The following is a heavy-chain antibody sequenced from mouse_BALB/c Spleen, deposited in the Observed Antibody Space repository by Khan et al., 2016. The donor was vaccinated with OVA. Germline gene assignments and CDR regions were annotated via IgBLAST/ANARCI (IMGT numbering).Heavy chain of an antibody. CDR2: INPGSGDI. J-gene: IGHJ3*01. V-gene: IGHV1-54*03. CDR3: SRSGYGFGAY. Sequence: QVQLQQSGAELVRPGTSVKVSCKASGYAFTDYLIEWLKQRPGQGLEWIGVINPGSGDITYNEKFKDKAKLTADKSSRTAYMQLTSLTSDDSAVYFCSRSGYGFGAYWGPGTLVTVSA. CDR1: GYAFTDYL. D-gene: IGHD3-2*02.